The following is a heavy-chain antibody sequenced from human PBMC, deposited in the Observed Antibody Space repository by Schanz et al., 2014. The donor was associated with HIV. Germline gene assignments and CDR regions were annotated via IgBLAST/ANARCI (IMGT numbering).Heavy chain of an antibody. V-gene: IGHV3-33*01. J-gene: IGHJ4*02. CDR3: ARAYPGSPLGKTSYYFDY. Sequence: QVQLVESGGGVVQPGRSLRLSCAASGFTFSSYGMHWVRQAPGKGLEWVAVIWFDGSNKYYADSVKGRFTISRDNSKKTLYLQMNSLRAGDTAVYYCARAYPGSPLGKTSYYFDYWGQGTLVTVSS. CDR2: IWFDGSNK. D-gene: IGHD3-10*01. CDR1: GFTFSSYG.